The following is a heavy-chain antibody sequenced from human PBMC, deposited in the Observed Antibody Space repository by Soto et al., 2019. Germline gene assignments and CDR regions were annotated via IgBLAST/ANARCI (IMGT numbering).Heavy chain of an antibody. CDR2: ISYDGDDK. Sequence: PVGSLRLSCAASGLTFSSYGINWVRQAPGKGLEWVAVISYDGDDKYYADSVKGRFTISRDNSKNTLYLQINSLSAEDTAVYHCAKDIISGSSYYFYGMDAWGQGTTVTVSS. CDR3: AKDIISGSSYYFYGMDA. CDR1: GLTFSSYG. V-gene: IGHV3-30*18. D-gene: IGHD2-15*01. J-gene: IGHJ6*02.